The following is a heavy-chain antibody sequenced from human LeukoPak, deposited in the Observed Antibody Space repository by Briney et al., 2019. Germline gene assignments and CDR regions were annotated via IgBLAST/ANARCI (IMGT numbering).Heavy chain of an antibody. CDR1: GGSTSSGSYY. CDR2: IYTSGST. D-gene: IGHD6-6*01. J-gene: IGHJ4*02. V-gene: IGHV4-61*02. Sequence: SETLSLTCTVSGGSTSSGSYYWSWIRQPAGKGLEWIGRIYTSGSTNYNPSLKSRVTISVDTSKNQFSLKLSSVTAADTAVYYCARVSEYSSSSGFDYWGQGTLVTVSS. CDR3: ARVSEYSSSSGFDY.